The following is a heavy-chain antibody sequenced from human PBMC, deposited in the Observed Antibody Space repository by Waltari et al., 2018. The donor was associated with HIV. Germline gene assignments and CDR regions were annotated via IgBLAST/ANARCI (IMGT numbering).Heavy chain of an antibody. J-gene: IGHJ4*02. CDR1: GFPFSGYG. CDR3: AKGWTPRYFDY. Sequence: QVQLVESGGGVVQPGRSLRLSCAASGFPFSGYGMHWVRQAPGKGLEWVAVISYDGSNKYYADSVKGRFTISRDNSKNTLYLQMNSLRAEDTAVYYCAKGWTPRYFDYWGQGTLVTVSS. V-gene: IGHV3-30*18. D-gene: IGHD1-1*01. CDR2: ISYDGSNK.